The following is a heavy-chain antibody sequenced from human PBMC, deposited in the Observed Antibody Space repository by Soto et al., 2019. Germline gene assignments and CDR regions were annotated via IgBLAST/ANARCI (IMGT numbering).Heavy chain of an antibody. CDR3: ARAFYGMDV. Sequence: VSGPTLVNPTQTLTLTCTVSGLSLSGSGMRVTWIRQPPGKALEWLARIDWEDTKLYSTSLKTRLTISKDTSKNQVVLTMTNVDPADTGTYYCARAFYGMDVWGQGTTVTVSS. V-gene: IGHV2-70*04. CDR2: IDWEDTK. J-gene: IGHJ6*02. CDR1: GLSLSGSGMR.